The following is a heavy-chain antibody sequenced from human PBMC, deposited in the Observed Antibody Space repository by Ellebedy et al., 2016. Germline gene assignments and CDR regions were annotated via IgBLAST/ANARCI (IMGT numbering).Heavy chain of an antibody. CDR1: GFSLSTVGVA. CDR2: IYWNDDK. Sequence: SGPTLVXPTQTLTLTCSFSGFSLSTVGVAVAWIRQPPGKALEWLALIYWNDDKRYSPSLKSRLTITKDTSKNQVVLTMTNMDPVDTATYYCAHISEWWCYFDHWGRGTLVTVSS. D-gene: IGHD2-15*01. V-gene: IGHV2-5*01. J-gene: IGHJ4*02. CDR3: AHISEWWCYFDH.